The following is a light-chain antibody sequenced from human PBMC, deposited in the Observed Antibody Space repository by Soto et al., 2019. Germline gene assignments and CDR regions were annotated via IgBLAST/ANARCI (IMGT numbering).Light chain of an antibody. CDR3: QQYSSSRT. Sequence: PGERATLACRASERVSSNYLAWYQQKPGQAPRLLIYGASSRATGIPVRFSGSGSETDFTLTITRLEPEDFAVYYCQQYSSSRTFGQGTKVAI. V-gene: IGKV3-20*01. CDR2: GAS. CDR1: ERVSSNY. J-gene: IGKJ1*01.